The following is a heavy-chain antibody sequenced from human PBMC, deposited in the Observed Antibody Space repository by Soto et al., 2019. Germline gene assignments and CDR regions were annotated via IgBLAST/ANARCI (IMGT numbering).Heavy chain of an antibody. Sequence: SETLSLTCTVSGGSISSSSYYWGWIRQPPGKGLEWIGSIYYSGSTYYNPSLKSRVTISADKSTSTAYMELSSLRSEDTAVYYCARGDWFDPWGQGTLVTVSS. CDR2: IYYSGST. CDR1: GGSISSSSYY. CDR3: ARGDWFDP. J-gene: IGHJ5*02. V-gene: IGHV4-39*07.